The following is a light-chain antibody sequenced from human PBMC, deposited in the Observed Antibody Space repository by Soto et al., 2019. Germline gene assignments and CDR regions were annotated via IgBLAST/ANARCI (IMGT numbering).Light chain of an antibody. CDR2: GAS. J-gene: IGKJ1*01. V-gene: IGKV3-15*01. CDR3: QQYNNWPWT. Sequence: EIVTTQSPATLSVSPGERVTLSCRASQSVSSNLAWYQHKLGQAPRLLIYGASTRATGIPARFSGSGSGTEFTLTISSLQSEDFAVYYCQQYNNWPWTFGQGTNVDIK. CDR1: QSVSSN.